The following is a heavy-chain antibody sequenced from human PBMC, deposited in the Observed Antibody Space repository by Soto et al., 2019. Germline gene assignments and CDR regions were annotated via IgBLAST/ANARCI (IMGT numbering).Heavy chain of an antibody. Sequence: SETLSLTCDVYGGSFSGYIWTWIRQTPGKGLQWIGQINHSGSANYNPSLKSRVTISVHTSNSQFSLELSSVTAADTAVYYCARGLITGILYSCGGYYFLPCGQGTQVTVSS. V-gene: IGHV4-34*01. CDR1: GGSFSGYI. CDR3: ARGLITGILYSCGGYYFLP. J-gene: IGHJ5*02. CDR2: INHSGSA. D-gene: IGHD2-8*02.